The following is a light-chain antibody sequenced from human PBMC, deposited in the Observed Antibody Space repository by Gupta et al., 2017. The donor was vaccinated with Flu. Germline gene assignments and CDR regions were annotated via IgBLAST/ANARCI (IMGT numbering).Light chain of an antibody. CDR1: QSISSW. CDR2: KAS. Sequence: DIQMTQSPSTLSASVGDRVTITCRASQSISSWLAWYQQKPGKAPKLLIYKASSLESGVPSRFSGSGSGTEFTLTISSLQPDDFATYYCQQYNRYPPYSFGQGTKLEIK. CDR3: QQYNRYPPYS. J-gene: IGKJ2*03. V-gene: IGKV1-5*03.